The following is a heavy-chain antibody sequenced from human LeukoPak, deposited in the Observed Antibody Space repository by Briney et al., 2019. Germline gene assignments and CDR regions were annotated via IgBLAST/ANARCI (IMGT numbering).Heavy chain of an antibody. Sequence: PSETLSLTCTVSGGSISSYYWSWIRQPAGKGLEWIGRIYTSGSTNYNPSLKSRVTMSVDTSRNQFSLKLSSVTAADTAVYYCASTYSSNGMDVWAKGPRSPSP. CDR1: GGSISSYY. CDR2: IYTSGST. D-gene: IGHD6-13*01. V-gene: IGHV4-4*07. J-gene: IGHJ6*02. CDR3: ASTYSSNGMDV.